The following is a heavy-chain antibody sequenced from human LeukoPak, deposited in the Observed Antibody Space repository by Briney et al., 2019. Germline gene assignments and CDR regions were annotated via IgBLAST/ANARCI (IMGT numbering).Heavy chain of an antibody. CDR1: GFTFSDYW. J-gene: IGHJ4*02. V-gene: IGHV3-74*01. D-gene: IGHD1-1*01. Sequence: GGSLRLSCAASGFTFSDYWMHWVCQAPGKGLVWVSRISSDGSRVTYADSVKGRFTISRDNSRNTLFLQMNSPTVDDTAVYYCAKGLEVESRLDSWGPGTLVTVSS. CDR3: AKGLEVESRLDS. CDR2: ISSDGSRV.